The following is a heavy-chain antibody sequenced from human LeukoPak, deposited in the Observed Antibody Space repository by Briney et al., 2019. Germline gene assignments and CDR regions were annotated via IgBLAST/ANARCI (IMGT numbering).Heavy chain of an antibody. CDR2: INAGNGNT. J-gene: IGHJ6*02. V-gene: IGHV1-3*01. Sequence: ASVKVSCRASGYTFTSYAMHWVRQAPGQRLEWMGWINAGNGNTKYSQKFQGRVTITRDTSASTAYMELSSLRSEDTAVYYCARDVVVSSWYGDDYYYGMDVWGQGTTVTVSS. CDR3: ARDVVVSSWYGDDYYYGMDV. D-gene: IGHD6-13*01. CDR1: GYTFTSYA.